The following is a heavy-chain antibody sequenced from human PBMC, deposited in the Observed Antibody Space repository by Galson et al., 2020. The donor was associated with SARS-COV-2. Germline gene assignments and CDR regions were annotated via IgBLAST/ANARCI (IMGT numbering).Heavy chain of an antibody. V-gene: IGHV3-33*01. Sequence: QLGESLKISCAASGFTFSSYGMHWVRQAPGKGLEWVAVIWYDGSNKYYADSVKGRFTISRDNSKNTLYLQMNSLRAEDTAVYYCARDLRISDDILTGYAYWGQGTLVTVSS. CDR3: ARDLRISDDILTGYAY. CDR1: GFTFSSYG. D-gene: IGHD3-9*01. J-gene: IGHJ4*02. CDR2: IWYDGSNK.